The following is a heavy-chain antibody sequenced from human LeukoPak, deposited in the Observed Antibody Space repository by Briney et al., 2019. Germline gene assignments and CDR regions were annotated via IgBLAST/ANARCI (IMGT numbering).Heavy chain of an antibody. V-gene: IGHV1-2*02. D-gene: IGHD2-2*02. Sequence: ASVKVPCKASGYTFTGYYMHWVRQAPGQGLEWMGWINPNSGGTNYAQKFQGRVTMTRDTSISTAYMELSRLRSDDTAVYYCARCRSSTSCYTFDYWGQGTLVTVSS. CDR3: ARCRSSTSCYTFDY. J-gene: IGHJ4*02. CDR1: GYTFTGYY. CDR2: INPNSGGT.